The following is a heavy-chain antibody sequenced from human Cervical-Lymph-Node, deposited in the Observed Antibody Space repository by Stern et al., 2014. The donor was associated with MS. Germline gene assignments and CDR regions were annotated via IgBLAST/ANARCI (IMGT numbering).Heavy chain of an antibody. CDR2: ITNVGST. Sequence: VQLVESGGGVIQPGGSLRLSCTASGFTVSRDYMTWVRQAPGKGLEWVSLITNVGSTFYTDSVRGRLPISRDDSKNTVYLHMTSLRAEDTAMYYCARDTSSPERSAWWAQGTLVTVSS. CDR1: GFTVSRDY. V-gene: IGHV3-53*01. CDR3: ARDTSSPERSAW. J-gene: IGHJ4*02. D-gene: IGHD1-1*01.